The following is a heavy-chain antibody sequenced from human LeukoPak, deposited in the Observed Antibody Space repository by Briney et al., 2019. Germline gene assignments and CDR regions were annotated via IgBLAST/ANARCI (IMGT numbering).Heavy chain of an antibody. Sequence: GESPQISCKGSGYSFTSYWIGWVRPMPGEGLEWMGIIYPGHSETRYSPCFERQVTVSADKSIRTAYLQWSSLKASDSAMYYCAIAVAGTHFDYWGQGALVADSS. CDR2: IYPGHSET. D-gene: IGHD6-19*01. CDR3: AIAVAGTHFDY. V-gene: IGHV5-51*01. J-gene: IGHJ4*02. CDR1: GYSFTSYW.